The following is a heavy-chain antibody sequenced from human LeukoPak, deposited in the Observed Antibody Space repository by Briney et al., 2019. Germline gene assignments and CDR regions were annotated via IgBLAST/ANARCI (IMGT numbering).Heavy chain of an antibody. V-gene: IGHV3-48*03. D-gene: IGHD3-22*01. CDR3: ARELYYYDSSDY. J-gene: IGHJ4*02. CDR1: GFTFSSYE. Sequence: GGSLRLSCAASGFTFSSYEMNWVRQAPGKGLEWVSYISSSGSTIYYADSVKGRFTISRDNAKNSLYLQMNSLRAEDTAVYYCARELYYYDSSDYWGQGTLVTVSS. CDR2: ISSSGSTI.